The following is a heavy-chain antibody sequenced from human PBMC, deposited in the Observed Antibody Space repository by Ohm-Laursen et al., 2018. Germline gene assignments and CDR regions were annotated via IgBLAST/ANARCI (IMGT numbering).Heavy chain of an antibody. D-gene: IGHD1-26*01. V-gene: IGHV3-30*03. Sequence: SLRLSCAAPGFTFSSYGMHWVRQAPGKGLEWVAVISYDGSNKYYADSVKGRFTISRDNAKNSLYPQMNSLRAEDTAVYYCASRRVGAGVVDYWGQGTLVTVSS. CDR3: ASRRVGAGVVDY. CDR2: ISYDGSNK. CDR1: GFTFSSYG. J-gene: IGHJ4*02.